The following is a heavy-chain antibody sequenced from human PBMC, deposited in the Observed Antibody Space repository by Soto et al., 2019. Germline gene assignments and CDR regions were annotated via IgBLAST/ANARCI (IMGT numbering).Heavy chain of an antibody. CDR2: ISGSGGST. D-gene: IGHD2-2*01. J-gene: IGHJ5*02. CDR3: AKVTGLGYCSSTSCHRGWFDP. CDR1: GFTFSSYA. V-gene: IGHV3-23*01. Sequence: GGSLRLSCAASGFTFSSYAMSWVRQAPGKGLEWVSAISGSGGSTYYADSVKGRFTISRDNSKNTLYLQMNSLRAEDTAVYYCAKVTGLGYCSSTSCHRGWFDPWGQGTLVTVSS.